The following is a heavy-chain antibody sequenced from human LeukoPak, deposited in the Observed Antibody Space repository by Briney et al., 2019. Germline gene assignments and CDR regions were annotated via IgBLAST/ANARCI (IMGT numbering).Heavy chain of an antibody. CDR1: GFTFSNYW. D-gene: IGHD1-26*01. J-gene: IGHJ4*02. CDR2: IKQDGSER. Sequence: PGGSLRLSCAASGFTFSNYWMSWVRQAPGKGLGWVANIKQDGSERYSVDSVKGRFTISRGNAKNALYLQMNSLRAEDTAVYYCAKWGATLGDPYYFDYWGQGTLVTVSS. V-gene: IGHV3-7*03. CDR3: AKWGATLGDPYYFDY.